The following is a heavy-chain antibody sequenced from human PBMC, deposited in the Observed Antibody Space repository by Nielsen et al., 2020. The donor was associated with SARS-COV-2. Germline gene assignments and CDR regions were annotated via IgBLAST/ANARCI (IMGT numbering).Heavy chain of an antibody. V-gene: IGHV1-69*04. CDR1: GGTFSSYA. D-gene: IGHD4-17*01. J-gene: IGHJ6*02. Sequence: SVKVSCKASGGTFSSYAISWVRQAPGQGLEWMGRIIPILGIANYAQKFQGRVTITADKSTSTAYMELRSLRSEDTAVYYCARDDTVTMYYYSYYGMDVWGQGTTVTVSS. CDR2: IIPILGIA. CDR3: ARDDTVTMYYYSYYGMDV.